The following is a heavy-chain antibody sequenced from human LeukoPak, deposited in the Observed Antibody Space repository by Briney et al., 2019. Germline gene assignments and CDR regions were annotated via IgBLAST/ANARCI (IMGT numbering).Heavy chain of an antibody. CDR2: INQGGSDK. D-gene: IGHD1-14*01. V-gene: IGHV3-7*01. CDR1: GFTFSGHW. J-gene: IGHJ4*02. Sequence: GVALRLSCAASGFTFSGHWMSWVRQAPGKGLEWVANINQGGSDKYYVDSVKGRFTISRDNANNLLYLQMNSLRGEDTAVYYCTRDRSRAEDDWGQGTLVTVSS. CDR3: TRDRSRAEDD.